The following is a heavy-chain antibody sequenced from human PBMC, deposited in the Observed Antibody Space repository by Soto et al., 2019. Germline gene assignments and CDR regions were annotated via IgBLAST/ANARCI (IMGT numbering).Heavy chain of an antibody. CDR2: INPSSGST. CDR1: GYSFTSYG. J-gene: IGHJ3*02. V-gene: IGHV1-46*01. D-gene: IGHD1-26*01. Sequence: ASVKVSCKASGYSFTSYGIGWVRQAPGQGLEWMGWINPSSGSTSYAQKFQGRVTMTRDTSTSTVYMELSSLRSEDTAVYYCARVDSGSETRDAFDIWGQGTMVPVSS. CDR3: ARVDSGSETRDAFDI.